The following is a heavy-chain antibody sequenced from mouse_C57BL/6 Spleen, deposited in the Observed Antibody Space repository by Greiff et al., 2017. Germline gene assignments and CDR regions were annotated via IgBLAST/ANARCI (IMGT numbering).Heavy chain of an antibody. D-gene: IGHD2-4*01. Sequence: LKLMESGPGLVAPSQSLSITCTVSGFSLTSYGVSWVRQPPGKGLEWLGLIWGDGSTTYHSALISRLSISKDNHKSPVFLNLNNLQTDDTATYYCAADDYWFAYWCPGALVTVSA. J-gene: IGHJ3*01. CDR3: AADDYWFAY. V-gene: IGHV2-3*01. CDR2: IWGDGST. CDR1: GFSLTSYG.